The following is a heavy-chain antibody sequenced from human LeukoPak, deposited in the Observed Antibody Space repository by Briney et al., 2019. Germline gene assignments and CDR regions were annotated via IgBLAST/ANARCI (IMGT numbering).Heavy chain of an antibody. Sequence: ASVKVSCKASGYPFVRYVIHWVRQAPGQRLEWMGWINPDNGNAEYSQKFQGRVTITRDPSATTAHMELSSLRSEDMAVYYCAKDRGGTGDFDYWGQGTLVTVSS. V-gene: IGHV1-3*01. CDR2: INPDNGNA. J-gene: IGHJ4*02. D-gene: IGHD3-10*01. CDR1: GYPFVRYV. CDR3: AKDRGGTGDFDY.